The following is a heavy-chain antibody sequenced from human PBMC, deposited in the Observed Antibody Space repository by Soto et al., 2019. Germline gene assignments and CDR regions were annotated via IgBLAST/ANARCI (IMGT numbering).Heavy chain of an antibody. CDR1: GGTFSSYA. J-gene: IGHJ6*02. CDR3: AKAEGYCTNGVCYPEYYYYYGMAV. V-gene: IGHV1-69*13. CDR2: IIPIFGTA. D-gene: IGHD2-8*01. Sequence: PLASVKVSCKASGGTFSSYAISWVRQAPGQGLEWMGGIIPIFGTANYAQKFQGRVTITADESTSTAYMELSSLRSEDTAVYYCAKAEGYCTNGVCYPEYYYYYGMAVWG.